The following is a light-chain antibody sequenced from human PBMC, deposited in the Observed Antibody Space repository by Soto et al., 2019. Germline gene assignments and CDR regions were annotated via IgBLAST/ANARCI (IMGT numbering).Light chain of an antibody. CDR3: QQRSVWPIT. CDR2: DAS. V-gene: IGKV3-11*01. Sequence: EIVLTQSPASVSLSPGDRATLSCRPSQSVNNSVAWYQQKPGQAPRLLIYDASKRAPGIPARYSGSAPGTDFTLTVSSLEPEDFVLYFCQQRSVWPITFGQGTRLEIK. CDR1: QSVNNS. J-gene: IGKJ5*01.